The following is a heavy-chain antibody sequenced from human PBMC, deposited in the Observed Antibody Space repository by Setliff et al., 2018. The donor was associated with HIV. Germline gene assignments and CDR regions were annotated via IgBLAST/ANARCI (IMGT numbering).Heavy chain of an antibody. CDR3: ARPSLGIGGGSMFNN. CDR1: GDGFTGYF. V-gene: IGHV4-59*08. Sequence: LSLTCSVYGDGFTGYFWSWIRQSPGKGLEWIGYIYYSGSTNYNPSLKSRVTISVDTSKNQFSLKLSSVTAADTAVYYCARPSLGIGGGSMFNNWGQGTLVTVSS. D-gene: IGHD3-3*01. CDR2: IYYSGST. J-gene: IGHJ4*02.